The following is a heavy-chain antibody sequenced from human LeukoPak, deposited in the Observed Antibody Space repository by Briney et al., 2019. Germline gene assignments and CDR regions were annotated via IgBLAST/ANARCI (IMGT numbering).Heavy chain of an antibody. CDR3: ARGDSGYPWDY. D-gene: IGHD5-12*01. J-gene: IGHJ4*02. CDR2: ISRSSSYI. Sequence: PGGSLSLSCAASGFTFSSYSMNWVRQAPGKGLEWVSSISRSSSYIYYADSVKGRFTISRDNAKNSLYLQMNSLRAEDTAVYYCARGDSGYPWDYWGQGTLVTVSS. CDR1: GFTFSSYS. V-gene: IGHV3-21*01.